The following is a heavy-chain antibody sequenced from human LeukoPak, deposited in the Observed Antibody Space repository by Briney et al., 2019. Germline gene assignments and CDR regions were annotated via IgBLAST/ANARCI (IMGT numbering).Heavy chain of an antibody. CDR3: ANHYYDSSGYYRKLNYFDY. J-gene: IGHJ4*02. D-gene: IGHD3-22*01. Sequence: GGSLRLSCAASGFTFSSYAMSWVRQAPGKGLEWVSAISGSGGSTYYADSVKGRFTISRDNSKNTLYLQMNSLRAEDTAVYYCANHYYDSSGYYRKLNYFDYWGQGTLVTVSS. CDR2: ISGSGGST. CDR1: GFTFSSYA. V-gene: IGHV3-23*01.